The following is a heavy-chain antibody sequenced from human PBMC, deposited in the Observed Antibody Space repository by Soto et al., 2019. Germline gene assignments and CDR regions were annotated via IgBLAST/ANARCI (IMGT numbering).Heavy chain of an antibody. D-gene: IGHD5-18*01. CDR3: ARAVDAAMDPLDY. CDR2: TSDDGDIQ. Sequence: GGSLRLSCAASGFDFRNYAMHWVRQSPGKGPEWVAITSDDGDIQYYADSVKGRFTISRDNSKSTLYLQMTSLRSEDAAVYFCARAVDAAMDPLDYWGQGTLVTVSS. V-gene: IGHV3-30-3*01. J-gene: IGHJ4*02. CDR1: GFDFRNYA.